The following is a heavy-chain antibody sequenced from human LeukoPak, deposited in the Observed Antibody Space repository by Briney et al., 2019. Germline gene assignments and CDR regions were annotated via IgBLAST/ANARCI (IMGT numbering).Heavy chain of an antibody. V-gene: IGHV3-30*18. CDR3: AKILPDTVTADY. J-gene: IGHJ4*02. Sequence: PGGSLRLSCAASGFTFSSYGMYWVRQAPGKGLEWVAVISYDGSNKYYADSVKGRFTISRDNSKNTLCLQMNSLRAEDTAVYYCAKILPDTVTADYWGQGTLVTVSS. CDR1: GFTFSSYG. D-gene: IGHD4-11*01. CDR2: ISYDGSNK.